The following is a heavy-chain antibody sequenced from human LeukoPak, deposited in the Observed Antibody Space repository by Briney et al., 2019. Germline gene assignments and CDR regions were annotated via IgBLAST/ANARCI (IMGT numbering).Heavy chain of an antibody. CDR2: IIPIFGTA. D-gene: IGHD3-22*01. CDR1: GGTFSSYA. Sequence: GASVKVSCKASGGTFSSYAISWVRQAPGQGLEWMGGIIPIFGTADYAQKFQGRVTITADKSTSTAYMELSSLRSEDTAVYYCARSVRDYYDSSGYYHLDYYYYYMDVWGKGTTVTVSS. J-gene: IGHJ6*03. CDR3: ARSVRDYYDSSGYYHLDYYYYYMDV. V-gene: IGHV1-69*06.